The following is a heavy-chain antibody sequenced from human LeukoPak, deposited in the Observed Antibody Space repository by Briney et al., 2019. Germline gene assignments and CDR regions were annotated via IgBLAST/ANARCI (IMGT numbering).Heavy chain of an antibody. CDR3: ARDLAGYSSGWYDAFDY. J-gene: IGHJ4*02. D-gene: IGHD6-19*01. CDR1: GFTFSSYW. V-gene: IGHV3-7*01. CDR2: IKQDGSEK. Sequence: GGSLRLSCAASGFTFSSYWMSWVRQAPGKGLEWVANIKQDGSEKYYVDSVKGRFTISRDNAKNSLYLQMNSLRAEDTAVYYCARDLAGYSSGWYDAFDYWGQGTLVTVSS.